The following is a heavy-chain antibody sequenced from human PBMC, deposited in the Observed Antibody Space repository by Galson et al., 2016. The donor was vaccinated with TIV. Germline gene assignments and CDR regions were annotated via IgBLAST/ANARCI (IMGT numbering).Heavy chain of an antibody. J-gene: IGHJ6*03. CDR1: GYTFTDYC. Sequence: KVSCKASGYTFTDYCIVWVRQMPGKGLEWMGIIYPGDARTKYSPSFQGQVAISADKSITTAYLQWNSLKATDLAMYFSAGQRCTTMTPLNTSYYMDVWGQGTMVTVSS. CDR2: IYPGDART. CDR3: AGQRCTTMTPLNTSYYMDV. D-gene: IGHD1-1*01. V-gene: IGHV5-51*01.